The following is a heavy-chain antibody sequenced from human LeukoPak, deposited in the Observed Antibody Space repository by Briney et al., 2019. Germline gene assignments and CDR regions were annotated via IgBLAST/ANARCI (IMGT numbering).Heavy chain of an antibody. V-gene: IGHV1-18*01. Sequence: VASAKVSCKASGYTFTSYGISWVRQAPGQGLEWMGCISAYNGNTNYAQKLQGRVTMTTDTSTSTAYMELRSLRSDDTAVYYCASGYCSSTSCYTLDYWGQGTLVTVSS. J-gene: IGHJ4*02. D-gene: IGHD2-2*02. CDR3: ASGYCSSTSCYTLDY. CDR2: ISAYNGNT. CDR1: GYTFTSYG.